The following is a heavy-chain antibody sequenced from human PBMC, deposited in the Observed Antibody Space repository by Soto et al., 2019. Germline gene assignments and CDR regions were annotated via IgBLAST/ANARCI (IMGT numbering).Heavy chain of an antibody. Sequence: QVQLVESGGGVVQPGRSLRLSCAASGYTFTGYYMHWVRQAPGQGLEWMGWINPNSGGTNYAQKFQGRVTMTRDTSISTAYRELSRVRADDTAVYYCAVPRGVPAAPYYYYGMDVWGQGTTVTVSS. D-gene: IGHD2-2*01. CDR2: INPNSGGT. J-gene: IGHJ6*02. CDR3: AVPRGVPAAPYYYYGMDV. CDR1: GYTFTGYY. V-gene: IGHV1-2*02.